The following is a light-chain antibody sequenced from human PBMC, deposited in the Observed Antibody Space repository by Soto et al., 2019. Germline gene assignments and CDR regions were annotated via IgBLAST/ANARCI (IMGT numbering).Light chain of an antibody. Sequence: EIVLTQSPGTLSLSPGERATLSCRASQSVSSSYLAWYQQKPGQAPRLLIYGASSRATGIPDRFSGSGSGTSFTLTISRIEPEDFVVYYCQQYGSSPVYTFGQGTKLEIK. V-gene: IGKV3-20*01. CDR1: QSVSSSY. CDR3: QQYGSSPVYT. CDR2: GAS. J-gene: IGKJ2*01.